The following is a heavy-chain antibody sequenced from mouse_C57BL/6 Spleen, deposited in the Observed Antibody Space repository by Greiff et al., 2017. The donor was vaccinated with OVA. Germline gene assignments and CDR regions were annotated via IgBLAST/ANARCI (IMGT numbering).Heavy chain of an antibody. D-gene: IGHD1-1*01. Sequence: VQLQQPGAELVRPGSSVKLSCKTSGYTFTSYWMHWVKQRPIQGLEWIGNIDPSASATHYPQNFKDKATLTVDESSSTAYMQLSSLTSEDAAVYYCAVGSGFAYWGQGTLVTVSA. CDR1: GYTFTSYW. V-gene: IGHV1-52*01. J-gene: IGHJ3*01. CDR2: IDPSASAT. CDR3: AVGSGFAY.